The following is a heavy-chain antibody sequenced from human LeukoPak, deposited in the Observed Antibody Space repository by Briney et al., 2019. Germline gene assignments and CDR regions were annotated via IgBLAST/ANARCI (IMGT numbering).Heavy chain of an antibody. Sequence: PGGSLRLSCAASGFTFCSYWMSWVRQTPGKGLEWVANIKQDGSEKYYVDSVKGRFTISRDNGKNSLYLQMNSLRAEDTAVYYCARGPGRSNAFDFWGQGTMVTVSS. CDR2: IKQDGSEK. J-gene: IGHJ3*01. CDR3: ARGPGRSNAFDF. CDR1: GFTFCSYW. V-gene: IGHV3-7*01. D-gene: IGHD3-10*01.